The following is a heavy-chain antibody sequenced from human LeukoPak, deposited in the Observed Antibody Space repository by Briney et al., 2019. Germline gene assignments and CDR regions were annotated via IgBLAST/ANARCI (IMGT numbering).Heavy chain of an antibody. Sequence: SETLSLTCTVSGGSISSSSYYWGWIRQPPGKGLEGIGSIYYSGSTYYNPSLKSRVTISVDTSKNQFSLKLSSVTAADTAVYYCARHRGAAGTPSDYWGQGTLVTVSS. V-gene: IGHV4-39*01. CDR2: IYYSGST. CDR3: ARHRGAAGTPSDY. CDR1: GGSISSSSYY. D-gene: IGHD6-13*01. J-gene: IGHJ4*02.